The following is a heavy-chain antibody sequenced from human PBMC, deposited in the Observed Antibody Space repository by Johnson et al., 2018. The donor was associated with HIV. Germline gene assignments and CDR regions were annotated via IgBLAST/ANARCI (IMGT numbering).Heavy chain of an antibody. Sequence: QVQLVESGGGLVQPGGSLRLSCAASGFIFSNYGMHWVRQAPGKGLEWVAVIWYDGSNKYYADSVKGRFTISRDNSKNTLFLQMNSLRAEDTAVYYCAKGGCGGDCYSPYLFDIWGQGTMVTVSS. CDR3: AKGGCGGDCYSPYLFDI. J-gene: IGHJ3*02. CDR2: IWYDGSNK. V-gene: IGHV3-33*08. D-gene: IGHD2-21*01. CDR1: GFIFSNYG.